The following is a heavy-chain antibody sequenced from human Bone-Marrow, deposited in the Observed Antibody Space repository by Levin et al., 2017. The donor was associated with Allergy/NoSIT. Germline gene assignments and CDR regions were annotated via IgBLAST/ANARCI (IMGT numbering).Heavy chain of an antibody. V-gene: IGHV4-34*01. D-gene: IGHD3-10*01. Sequence: SETLSLTCAVSGGSFSGYCWTWIRQTPGKGLEWIGEINSSGSTNYNPSLNSRVTISVDTSKSPFSLKLKSVTAADTALYYCARAAPAQTMRRGAFDLWGQGTLVTVSS. CDR2: INSSGST. CDR3: ARAAPAQTMRRGAFDL. CDR1: GGSFSGYC. J-gene: IGHJ4*02.